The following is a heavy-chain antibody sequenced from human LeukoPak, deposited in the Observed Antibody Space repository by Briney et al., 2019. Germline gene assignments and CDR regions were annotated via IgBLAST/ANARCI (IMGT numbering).Heavy chain of an antibody. V-gene: IGHV3-53*01. Sequence: GGSLRLSCAASGFTVSSNYMSWVRQAPGKGLEWVSVIYSGGSTYYADSVKGRFTISRDNSKNTLYLQMNSLRAEDTAVYYCARGTPRFPLDYWGQGTLVTVSS. D-gene: IGHD1-1*01. J-gene: IGHJ4*02. CDR1: GFTVSSNY. CDR2: IYSGGST. CDR3: ARGTPRFPLDY.